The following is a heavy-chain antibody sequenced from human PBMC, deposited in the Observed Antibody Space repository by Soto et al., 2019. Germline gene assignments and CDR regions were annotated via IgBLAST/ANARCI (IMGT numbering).Heavy chain of an antibody. D-gene: IGHD2-8*02. V-gene: IGHV1-2*02. CDR2: TNPDSGAT. CDR1: GYSFTGYY. Sequence: HEHLVQSGAEVKRPGASLKVSCKASGYSFTGYYIHWVRQAPGQGLEGMGWTNPDSGATNYAQNFQGRATLTRHPSISTASMDLTSLTSDDPAVYYCARGDYGTGGYPFPYFDYWGQGTLVIVSS. CDR3: ARGDYGTGGYPFPYFDY. J-gene: IGHJ4*02.